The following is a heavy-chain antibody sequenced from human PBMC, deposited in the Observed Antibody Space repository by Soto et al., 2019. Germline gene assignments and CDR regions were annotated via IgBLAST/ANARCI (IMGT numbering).Heavy chain of an antibody. CDR1: GGPFSAYS. V-gene: IGHV4-34*01. J-gene: IGHJ3*02. CDR2: INHSGST. Sequence: PSETLSRTSAAYGGPFSAYSWSRIRQPPGKGLEWIGEINHSGSTNYNPSLKSRVTISVDTSKNQFSLKLSSVTAADTAVYYCARGRFLWVVVVAATSDAFDIWGQGTRVT. D-gene: IGHD2-15*01. CDR3: ARGRFLWVVVVAATSDAFDI.